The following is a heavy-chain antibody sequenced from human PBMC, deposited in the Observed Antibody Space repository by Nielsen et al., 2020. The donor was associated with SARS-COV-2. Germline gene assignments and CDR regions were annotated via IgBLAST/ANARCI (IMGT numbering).Heavy chain of an antibody. CDR1: GHISTSNY. V-gene: IGHV1-46*01. D-gene: IGHD6-13*01. CDR2: INPSGGST. J-gene: IGHJ5*02. Sequence: ASVKVHCKASGHISTSNYTHWVRQAPGQGLEWMGIINPSGGSTSYAQKFQGRVTMTRDTSTSTVYMELSSLRSEDTAVYYCAKDGRECSSSCHGGDWFDPWGQGTLVTVSS. CDR3: AKDGRECSSSCHGGDWFDP.